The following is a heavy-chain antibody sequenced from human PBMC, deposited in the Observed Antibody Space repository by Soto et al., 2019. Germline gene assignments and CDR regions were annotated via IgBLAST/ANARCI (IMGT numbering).Heavy chain of an antibody. D-gene: IGHD6-13*01. V-gene: IGHV1-69*06. CDR2: IIPIFGTA. CDR1: GGTFSSYA. J-gene: IGHJ6*02. Sequence: GASVKVSCKASGGTFSSYAISWVRQAPGQGLGWMGGIIPIFGTANYAQKFQGRVTITADKSTSTAYMELSSLRSEDTAVYYCARDRQPAGYYYYYGMDVWGQGTTVTVS. CDR3: ARDRQPAGYYYYYGMDV.